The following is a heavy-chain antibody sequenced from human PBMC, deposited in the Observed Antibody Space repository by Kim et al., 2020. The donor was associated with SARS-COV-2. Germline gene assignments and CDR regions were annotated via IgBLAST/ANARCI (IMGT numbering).Heavy chain of an antibody. CDR2: IYYSGST. CDR3: ARQGRIAVAGYFDY. CDR1: GGSISSYY. Sequence: SETLSLTCTVSGGSISSYYWSWIRQPPGKGLEWIGYIYYSGSTNYNPSLKSRVTISVDTSKNQFSLKLSSVTAADTAVYYCARQGRIAVAGYFDYWGQGTLVTVSS. J-gene: IGHJ4*02. V-gene: IGHV4-59*08. D-gene: IGHD6-19*01.